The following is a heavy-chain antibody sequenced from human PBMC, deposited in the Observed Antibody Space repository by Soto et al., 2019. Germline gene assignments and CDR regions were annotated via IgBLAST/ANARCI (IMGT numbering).Heavy chain of an antibody. CDR3: AKTKFRGVVVNV. CDR2: ISNGGNT. D-gene: IGHD3-10*01. CDR1: GFTFSSYA. Sequence: PGGSLRLSCAASGFTFSSYAMYWVRQAPGKGLEWVSTISNGGNTYYADSVEGRFTISRDNSKNTLYLQMNSLRAEDTAVYYCAKTKFRGVVVNVWGQGTTVTVSS. J-gene: IGHJ6*02. V-gene: IGHV3-23*01.